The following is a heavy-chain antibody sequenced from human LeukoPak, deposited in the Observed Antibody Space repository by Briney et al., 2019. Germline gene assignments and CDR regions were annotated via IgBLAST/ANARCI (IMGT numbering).Heavy chain of an antibody. Sequence: SVKVSCKASGGTFSSYAISWVRQAPGQGLEWMGGIIPIFGTTNYAQKFQGRVTITADKSTSTAYMELSSLRSEDTAVYYCARGSHFDWRYYHYYMDVWGKGTTVTISS. CDR2: IIPIFGTT. V-gene: IGHV1-69*06. J-gene: IGHJ6*03. D-gene: IGHD3-9*01. CDR3: ARGSHFDWRYYHYYMDV. CDR1: GGTFSSYA.